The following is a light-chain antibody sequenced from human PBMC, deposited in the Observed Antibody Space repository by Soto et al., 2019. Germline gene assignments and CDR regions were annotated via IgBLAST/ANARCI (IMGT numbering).Light chain of an antibody. Sequence: QSVLTQPPSVSGAPGQRVTISCTGSSSNIGAGYDVRWYQQRPGAAPKLLISANINRPSGVPDRFSGSKSGNTASLTISGLQAEDEADYYCSSYTSSSTRVFGTGTKVTVL. CDR3: SSYTSSSTRV. J-gene: IGLJ1*01. CDR2: ANI. V-gene: IGLV1-40*01. CDR1: SSNIGAGYD.